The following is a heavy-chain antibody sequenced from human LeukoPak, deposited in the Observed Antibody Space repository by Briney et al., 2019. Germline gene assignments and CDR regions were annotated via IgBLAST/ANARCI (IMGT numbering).Heavy chain of an antibody. V-gene: IGHV4-59*02. Sequence: SETLSLTCTVSGGSVSSYYWSWIRQPPGKGLEWIGYISHSGNTNYIPSLKSRLTTSVDTSKNQFSLKLTSVTAADTAVYYCVRGGVSAIFGVVIMDDAFDIWGQGAMVTVSS. D-gene: IGHD3-3*01. J-gene: IGHJ3*02. CDR1: GGSVSSYY. CDR3: VRGGVSAIFGVVIMDDAFDI. CDR2: ISHSGNT.